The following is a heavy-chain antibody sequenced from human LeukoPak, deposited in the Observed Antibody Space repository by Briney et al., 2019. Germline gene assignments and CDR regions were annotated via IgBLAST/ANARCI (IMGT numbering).Heavy chain of an antibody. D-gene: IGHD2-2*01. CDR1: GGSINSYY. V-gene: IGHV4-59*12. Sequence: SETLSLTCTVSGGSINSYYWSWIRKPPGKGLEWIGYIYYSGSTNYNPSLKSRVTISVDTSKNQFSLKLSSVTAADTAVYYCARGLSCSSTSCYPVWGQGTLVTVSS. CDR3: ARGLSCSSTSCYPV. J-gene: IGHJ4*02. CDR2: IYYSGST.